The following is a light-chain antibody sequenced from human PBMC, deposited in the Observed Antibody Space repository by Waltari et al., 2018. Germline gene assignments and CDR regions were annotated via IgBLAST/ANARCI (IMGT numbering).Light chain of an antibody. V-gene: IGLV2-11*01. CDR1: SSDVGGYNY. J-gene: IGLJ3*02. Sequence: QSALTQPRSVSESPGPSVTISCTGTSSDVGGYNYISWYQHPPGKAPKLIIYEVTKRTSGVPDRFSASKSGNTASLTISGLRAEDEADYYCSSYAGTYTGVFGGGTKLTVL. CDR3: SSYAGTYTGV. CDR2: EVT.